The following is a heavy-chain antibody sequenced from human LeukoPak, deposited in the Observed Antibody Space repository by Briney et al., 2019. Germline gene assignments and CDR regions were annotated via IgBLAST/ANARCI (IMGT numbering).Heavy chain of an antibody. Sequence: EASVKVSCKASGYTFTSYGISWVRQAPGQGLEWMGWISAYNGNTNYAQKFQGRVTMTRDTSISTAYMELSRLRSDDTAVYYCARENPYYYDSSGYWFDPWGQGTLVTVSS. CDR3: ARENPYYYDSSGYWFDP. J-gene: IGHJ5*02. CDR2: ISAYNGNT. D-gene: IGHD3-22*01. CDR1: GYTFTSYG. V-gene: IGHV1-18*01.